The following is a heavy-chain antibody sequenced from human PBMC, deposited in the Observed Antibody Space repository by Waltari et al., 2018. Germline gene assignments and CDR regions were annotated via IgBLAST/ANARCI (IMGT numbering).Heavy chain of an antibody. CDR2: INHSGST. D-gene: IGHD1-26*01. V-gene: IGHV4-34*01. Sequence: QVQLQQWGAGLLKPSETLSLTCAVYGGSFSGYYWSCIRPPPGKGLEWIGEINHSGSTNYNPSRKSRVTISVDTSKNQFSLKLSSVTAADTAVYYCARDLGGSYFSVAFDIWGQGTMVTVSS. J-gene: IGHJ3*02. CDR1: GGSFSGYY. CDR3: ARDLGGSYFSVAFDI.